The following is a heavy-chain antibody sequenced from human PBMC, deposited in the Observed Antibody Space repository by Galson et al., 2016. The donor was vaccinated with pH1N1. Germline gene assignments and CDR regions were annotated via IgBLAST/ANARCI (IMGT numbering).Heavy chain of an antibody. CDR2: SNTGNGNT. CDR3: ARRTGRTSDI. J-gene: IGHJ3*02. V-gene: IGHV1-3*04. CDR1: GYSFILYA. D-gene: IGHD3-10*01. Sequence: QSGAEVKKSGESLKISCKASGYSFILYAIHRVRQAPGQRLEWMGWSNTGNGNTRYSQNLQDRITLSRDTSANTAYMELSSLRSEDTAMYYCARRTGRTSDIWGQGTMVIVSS.